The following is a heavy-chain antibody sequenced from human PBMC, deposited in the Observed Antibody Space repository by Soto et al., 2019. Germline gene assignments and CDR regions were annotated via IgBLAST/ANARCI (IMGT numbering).Heavy chain of an antibody. V-gene: IGHV4-31*03. D-gene: IGHD3-10*01. CDR3: AREIFGELYY. J-gene: IGHJ4*02. CDR1: GGSISSGGYY. Sequence: SETLSLTCTVSGGSISSGGYYWSWIRQHPGKGLEWIGYIYYSGSTYYNPSLKSRVTISVDTSKNQFSLKLSSVTAADTAVYYCAREIFGELYYWGQGTLVTVSS. CDR2: IYYSGST.